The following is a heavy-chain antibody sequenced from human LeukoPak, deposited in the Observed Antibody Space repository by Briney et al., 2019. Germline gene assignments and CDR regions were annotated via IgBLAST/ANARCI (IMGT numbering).Heavy chain of an antibody. V-gene: IGHV1-69*05. D-gene: IGHD1-26*01. CDR2: IIPIFGTA. CDR1: GGTFSSYA. CDR3: ARDIVGATGLYYFDY. J-gene: IGHJ4*02. Sequence: SVKVSCKASGGTFSSYAISWVRQAPGQGLEWMGRIIPIFGTANYAQKFQGRVTITTDESTSTAYMELSSLSSEDTAVYYCARDIVGATGLYYFDYWGQGTLVTVSS.